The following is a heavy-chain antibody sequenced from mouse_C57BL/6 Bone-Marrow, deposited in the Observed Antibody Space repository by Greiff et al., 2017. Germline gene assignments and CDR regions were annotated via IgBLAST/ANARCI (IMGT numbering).Heavy chain of an antibody. Sequence: QVQLQQSGPGLVKPGASVKISCKASGYAFSSSWMNWVKQRPGKGLEWIGRIYPGDGDTNYNGKFKGQATLTADKSSSTGCRQLSSLTSEDSAVYYCARGGHFDVWGTGTTVTVSS. CDR1: GYAFSSSW. J-gene: IGHJ1*03. CDR2: IYPGDGDT. D-gene: IGHD3-3*01. V-gene: IGHV1-82*01. CDR3: ARGGHFDV.